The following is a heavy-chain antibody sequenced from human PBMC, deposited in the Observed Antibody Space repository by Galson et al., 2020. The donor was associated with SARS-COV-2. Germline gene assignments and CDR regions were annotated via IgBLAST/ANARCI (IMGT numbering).Heavy chain of an antibody. J-gene: IGHJ4*02. CDR3: ARGWFSAIVVVITRYYFDY. V-gene: IGHV4-39*07. CDR1: GGSISSSSYY. Sequence: ASETLSLTCTVSGGSISSSSYYWGWIRQPPGKGLEWIGSIYYSGSTYYNPSLKSRVTISVDTSKNQFSLKLSSVTAADTAVYYCARGWFSAIVVVITRYYFDYWGQGTLVTVSS. CDR2: IYYSGST. D-gene: IGHD3-22*01.